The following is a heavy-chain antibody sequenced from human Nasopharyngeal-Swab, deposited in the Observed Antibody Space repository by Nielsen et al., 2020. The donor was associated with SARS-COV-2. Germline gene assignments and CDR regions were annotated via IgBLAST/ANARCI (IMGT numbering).Heavy chain of an antibody. Sequence: GESLKISCAASGFRFTSYAMSWVRQAPGKGLEWVSIIYSGGTRTYYADSVKGRFTISRDDSKSTLYLQLNSPRAEDTAVFYCARGIGHTVETAFDYWGQGTLVTVSS. J-gene: IGHJ4*02. CDR3: ARGIGHTVETAFDY. CDR1: GFRFTSYA. CDR2: IYSGGTRT. D-gene: IGHD4-17*01. V-gene: IGHV3-23*03.